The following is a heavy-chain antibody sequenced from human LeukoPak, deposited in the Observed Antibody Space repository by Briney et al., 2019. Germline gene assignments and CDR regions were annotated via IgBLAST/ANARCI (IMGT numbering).Heavy chain of an antibody. J-gene: IGHJ6*03. V-gene: IGHV3-30*01. Sequence: GGSLRLSCAASGFTFSRNAMHWVRQAPGKGLEWVALISYDGNNKFYADSVKGRFTISRDNSRNTLYLQMNSLRGEDAAVYSCARGGIPTGPYYYFYYMDVWGKGTAVTVSS. CDR2: ISYDGNNK. CDR1: GFTFSRNA. D-gene: IGHD3-10*01. CDR3: ARGGIPTGPYYYFYYMDV.